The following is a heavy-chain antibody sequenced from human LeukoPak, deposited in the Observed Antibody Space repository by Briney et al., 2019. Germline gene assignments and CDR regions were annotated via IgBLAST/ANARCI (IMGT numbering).Heavy chain of an antibody. J-gene: IGHJ4*02. CDR2: ISGSGGST. Sequence: PGGSLRLSCAASGFTFSSYAMSWVRQAPGKGLEWVSAISGSGGSTYYADSVKGRFTISRDNSKNTLYLQMNSLRAEDTAVYYCAKSPLWFGELQKYYFDYWGQGTLVTVSS. V-gene: IGHV3-23*01. CDR1: GFTFSSYA. CDR3: AKSPLWFGELQKYYFDY. D-gene: IGHD3-10*01.